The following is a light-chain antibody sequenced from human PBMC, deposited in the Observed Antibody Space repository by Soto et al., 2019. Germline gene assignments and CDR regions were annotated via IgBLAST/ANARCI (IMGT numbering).Light chain of an antibody. Sequence: EIVMTQSPATLSVSPGETATLSCRASQSVSSSLAWYQQKPGQAPRLLISDASTRAAGLPARFSGSGSGTEFTLTISSLQSEDFAVYFWQHTNNCPKTFCQWTKVNIK. CDR2: DAS. CDR3: QHTNNCPKT. J-gene: IGKJ1*01. V-gene: IGKV3-15*01. CDR1: QSVSSS.